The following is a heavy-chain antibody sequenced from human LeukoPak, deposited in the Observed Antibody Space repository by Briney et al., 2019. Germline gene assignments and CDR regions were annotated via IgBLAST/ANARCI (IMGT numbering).Heavy chain of an antibody. CDR3: ARASTSWYTGDRYYFDY. CDR1: GYTFTSCD. J-gene: IGHJ4*02. V-gene: IGHV1-8*01. D-gene: IGHD6-13*01. CDR2: MNPNSGNT. Sequence: ASVTVSCKASGYTFTSCDINWVRQATGQGLEWMAWMNPNSGNTGYAQKFQGRVTMTRNTSIGTAYMELSGLRSEDTAVYYCARASTSWYTGDRYYFDYWGQGTLVTVSS.